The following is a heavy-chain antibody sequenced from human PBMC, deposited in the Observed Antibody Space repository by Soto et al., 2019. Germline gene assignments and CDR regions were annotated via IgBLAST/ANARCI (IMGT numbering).Heavy chain of an antibody. CDR1: GFTFSSYA. J-gene: IGHJ4*02. D-gene: IGHD3-10*01. CDR2: ISYDGSNK. Sequence: ESGGGVVQPGRSLRLSCAASGFTFSSYAMHWVRQAPGKGLEWVAVISYDGSNKYYADSVKGRFTISRDNSKNTLYLQMNSLRAEDTAVYYCARDRLPRVRGVIKGLPPDYWGQGTLVTVSS. CDR3: ARDRLPRVRGVIKGLPPDY. V-gene: IGHV3-30-3*01.